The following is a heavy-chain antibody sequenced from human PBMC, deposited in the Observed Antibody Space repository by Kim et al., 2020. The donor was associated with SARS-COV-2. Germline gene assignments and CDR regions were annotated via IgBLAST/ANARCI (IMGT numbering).Heavy chain of an antibody. Sequence: GGSLRLSCAASGFTFSSYSMNWVRQAPGKGLEWVSYISSSSSTIYYADSVKGRFTISRDNAKNSLYLQMNSLRDEDTAVYYCARGYYYYGSGSPFDPWGQGTLVTVSS. J-gene: IGHJ5*02. CDR3: ARGYYYYGSGSPFDP. CDR2: ISSSSSTI. D-gene: IGHD3-10*01. CDR1: GFTFSSYS. V-gene: IGHV3-48*02.